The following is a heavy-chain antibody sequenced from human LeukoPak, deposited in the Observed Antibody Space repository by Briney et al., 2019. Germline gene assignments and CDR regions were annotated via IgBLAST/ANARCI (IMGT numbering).Heavy chain of an antibody. CDR2: IGTAGDT. D-gene: IGHD4-23*01. CDR3: ARETHGGFSI. J-gene: IGHJ3*02. V-gene: IGHV3-13*01. CDR1: GFTFSSYD. Sequence: PGGSLRLSCAASGFTFSSYDMHWVRHATVKGLEWVSAIGTAGDTYYPGSVKGRFTISRENAKNSLYLQMNSLRAGDTAVYYCARETHGGFSIWGQGTMVTVSS.